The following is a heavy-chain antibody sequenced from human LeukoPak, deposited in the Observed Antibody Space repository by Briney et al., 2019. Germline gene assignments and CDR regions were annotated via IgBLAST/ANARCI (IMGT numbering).Heavy chain of an antibody. D-gene: IGHD2-15*01. V-gene: IGHV4-59*02. CDR2: IYYSGST. Sequence: PSETLSLTCTLFSVSVRSYYWSWIRQPPGKGLEWIGVIYYSGSTDFNPSLKSRVTTSVDTSKNQFSLKLSSVTAADTAVYYCARSILQSGGSCWWYYFDYWGQGTLVTVSS. CDR3: ARSILQSGGSCWWYYFDY. J-gene: IGHJ4*02. CDR1: SVSVRSYY.